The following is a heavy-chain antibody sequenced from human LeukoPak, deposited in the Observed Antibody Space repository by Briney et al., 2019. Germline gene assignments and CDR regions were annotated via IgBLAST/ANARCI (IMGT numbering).Heavy chain of an antibody. J-gene: IGHJ6*02. Sequence: GGSLRLSCAASGFTFSSYSMNWVRQAPGKGLEWVSSISSSSSYIYYADSVKGRFTISRDNAKNSLYLQMNSLRAEGTAVYYCARVYRFGELGYYYGMDVWGQGTTVTVSS. CDR2: ISSSSSYI. V-gene: IGHV3-21*01. D-gene: IGHD3-10*01. CDR3: ARVYRFGELGYYYGMDV. CDR1: GFTFSSYS.